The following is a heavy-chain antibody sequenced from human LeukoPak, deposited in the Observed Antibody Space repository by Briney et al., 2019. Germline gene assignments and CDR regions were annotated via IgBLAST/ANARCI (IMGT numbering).Heavy chain of an antibody. CDR3: AKSVVAAIYYFDY. CDR1: GFTFSSYS. CDR2: ISSSSSTI. Sequence: PGGSLRLSCAASGFTFSSYSMNWVRQAPGKGLEWVSYISSSSSTIYYADSVKGRFTISRDNAKNSLYLQMNSLRAEDTAVYYCAKSVVAAIYYFDYWGQGTLVTVSS. D-gene: IGHD2-15*01. J-gene: IGHJ4*02. V-gene: IGHV3-48*04.